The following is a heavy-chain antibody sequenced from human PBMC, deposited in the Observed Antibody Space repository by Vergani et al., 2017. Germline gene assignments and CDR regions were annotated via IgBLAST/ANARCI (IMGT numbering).Heavy chain of an antibody. J-gene: IGHJ3*02. D-gene: IGHD6-19*01. Sequence: EVQLLESGGGLVQPGGSLRLSCAASGFTFSSYAMSWVRQAPGKGLEWVSAISGSGGSTYYADSGKGRFTISRDNSKHTLYLQMNSLRAEDTAVYYCAKDRYSSGWYDDAFDIWGQGTMVTVSS. V-gene: IGHV3-23*01. CDR2: ISGSGGST. CDR3: AKDRYSSGWYDDAFDI. CDR1: GFTFSSYA.